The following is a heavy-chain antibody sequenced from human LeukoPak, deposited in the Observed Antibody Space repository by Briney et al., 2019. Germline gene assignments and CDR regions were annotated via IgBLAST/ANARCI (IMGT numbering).Heavy chain of an antibody. CDR3: ARVIQLPKEYFQH. CDR1: GYTFTSYD. Sequence: ASVTVSCKASGYTFTSYDINWVRQATGQGLEWMGWMNPNSGNTGYAQKFQGRVTMTRNTSISTAYMELSSLRSEDTAVYYCARVIQLPKEYFQHWGQGTLVTVSS. J-gene: IGHJ1*01. CDR2: MNPNSGNT. D-gene: IGHD2-2*01. V-gene: IGHV1-8*01.